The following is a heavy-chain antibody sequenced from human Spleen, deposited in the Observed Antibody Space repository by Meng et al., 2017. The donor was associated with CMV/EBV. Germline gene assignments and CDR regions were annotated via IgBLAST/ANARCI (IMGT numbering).Heavy chain of an antibody. J-gene: IGHJ4*02. V-gene: IGHV4-34*01. CDR1: GGSFSAYY. D-gene: IGHD1-1*01. CDR3: ARDARRYNDFFFDY. CDR2: INHSGST. Sequence: SETLSLTCAVNGGSFSAYYWTWIRQPPGKGLEWIGEINHSGSTNYIPSLKSRLTISVDTSQNHFSLELSSVTAADTAVYYCARDARRYNDFFFDYWGQGTLVTVSS.